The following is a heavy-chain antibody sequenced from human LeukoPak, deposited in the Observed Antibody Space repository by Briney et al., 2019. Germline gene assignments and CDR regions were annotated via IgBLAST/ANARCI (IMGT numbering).Heavy chain of an antibody. V-gene: IGHV4-34*01. J-gene: IGHJ4*02. CDR3: ARAKYCSSTSCPIIFDY. Sequence: SETLSLTCAVYGGSFSGYYWNWIRQPPGKGLEWIGEINHSGSTNYNPSLKSRVTISVDTSKNQFSLKLSSVTAADTAVYYCARAKYCSSTSCPIIFDYWGQGTLVTVSS. CDR1: GGSFSGYY. D-gene: IGHD2-2*01. CDR2: INHSGST.